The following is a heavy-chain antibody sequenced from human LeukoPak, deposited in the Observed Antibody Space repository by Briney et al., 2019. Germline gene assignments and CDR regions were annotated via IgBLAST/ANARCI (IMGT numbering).Heavy chain of an antibody. V-gene: IGHV4-59*11. CDR3: ARMYTAMAKSVAYYFDY. CDR2: IYYSGST. Sequence: PSETLSLTCTVSGGSISSHYWSWIRQPPGKGLEWIGYIYYSGSTNYNPSLKSRVTISVDTSKNQFSLKLSSVTAADTAVYYCARMYTAMAKSVAYYFDYWGQGTLVTVSS. J-gene: IGHJ4*02. CDR1: GGSISSHY. D-gene: IGHD5-18*01.